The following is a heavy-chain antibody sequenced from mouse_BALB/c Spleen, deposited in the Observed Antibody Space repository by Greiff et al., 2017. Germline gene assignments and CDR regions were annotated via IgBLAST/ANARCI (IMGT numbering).Heavy chain of an antibody. CDR2: ISYSGST. V-gene: IGHV3-2*02. Sequence: EVQLQQSGPGLVKPSQSLSLTCTVTGYSITSDYAWNWIRQFPGNKLEWMGYISYSGSTSYNPSLKSRISITRDTSKNQFFLQLNSVTTEDTATYYCARERGNYGWYFDVWGAGTTVTVSS. D-gene: IGHD2-1*01. J-gene: IGHJ1*01. CDR3: ARERGNYGWYFDV. CDR1: GYSITSDYA.